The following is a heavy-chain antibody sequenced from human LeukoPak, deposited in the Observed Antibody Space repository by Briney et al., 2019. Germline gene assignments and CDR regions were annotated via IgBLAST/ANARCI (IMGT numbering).Heavy chain of an antibody. D-gene: IGHD1-14*01. V-gene: IGHV3-33*01. CDR2: IWYDGSNK. J-gene: IGHJ4*02. Sequence: GGSLRLSCAASGFNFSSYGMHWVRQAPGKGLERVAVIWYDGSNKYYADSVKGRFTISRDNSKNTLYLQMNSLRAEDTAVYYCAREGTGVAFDYWGQGTLVTVSS. CDR3: AREGTGVAFDY. CDR1: GFNFSSYG.